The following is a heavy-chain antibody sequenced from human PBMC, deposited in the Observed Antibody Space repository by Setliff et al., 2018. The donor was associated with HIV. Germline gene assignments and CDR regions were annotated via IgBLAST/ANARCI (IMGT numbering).Heavy chain of an antibody. V-gene: IGHV3-66*02. J-gene: IGHJ5*02. CDR1: GFTVSSNY. D-gene: IGHD6-19*01. CDR2: IYSGGST. CDR3: ATEGIAVAGLNWFDP. Sequence: GGSLRLSCAASGFTVSSNYMSWVRQAPGKGLEWVSVIYSGGSTHYADSVKGRFTVSRDSSKNTLYLQMHSLRAEDTAVYYCATEGIAVAGLNWFDPWGQGTLVTVSS.